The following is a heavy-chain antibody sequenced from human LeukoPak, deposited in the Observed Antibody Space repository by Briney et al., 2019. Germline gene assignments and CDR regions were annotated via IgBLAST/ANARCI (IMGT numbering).Heavy chain of an antibody. Sequence: GGSLRLSCAASGFTFSTYAMSWVRQAPGKGLEWVSAISGSGGSTYYADSVKGRFTISRDNSENTLYLQMNSLRAEDTALYYRAKDRIDIGVAGEFDPWGQGTLVTVSS. CDR1: GFTFSTYA. CDR3: AKDRIDIGVAGEFDP. D-gene: IGHD6-19*01. J-gene: IGHJ5*02. V-gene: IGHV3-23*01. CDR2: ISGSGGST.